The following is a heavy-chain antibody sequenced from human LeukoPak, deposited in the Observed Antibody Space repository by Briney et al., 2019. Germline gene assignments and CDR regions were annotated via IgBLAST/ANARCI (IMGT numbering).Heavy chain of an antibody. J-gene: IGHJ3*02. D-gene: IGHD1-26*01. CDR1: GGTFSSYA. Sequence: SVKVSCKASGGTFSSYAISWVRQAPGQGLEWMGGITPIFGTANYAQKFQGRVTITADESTSTAYMELGSLRSEDTAVYYCARHPGGGSYYAAFDIWGQGTMVTVSS. V-gene: IGHV1-69*01. CDR2: ITPIFGTA. CDR3: ARHPGGGSYYAAFDI.